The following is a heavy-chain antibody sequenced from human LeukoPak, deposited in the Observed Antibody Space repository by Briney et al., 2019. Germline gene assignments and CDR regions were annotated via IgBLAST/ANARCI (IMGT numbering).Heavy chain of an antibody. Sequence: ASVKVSCKVSGSTLTELSMHWVRQAPGKGLEWMGGFDPEDGETIYAQKFQVRVTMTEDTSTDTAYMELSSLRSEDTAVYYCATGQPRITMIVVVPGGYYFDYWGQETLVTVSS. CDR1: GSTLTELS. CDR2: FDPEDGET. J-gene: IGHJ4*02. D-gene: IGHD3-22*01. CDR3: ATGQPRITMIVVVPGGYYFDY. V-gene: IGHV1-24*01.